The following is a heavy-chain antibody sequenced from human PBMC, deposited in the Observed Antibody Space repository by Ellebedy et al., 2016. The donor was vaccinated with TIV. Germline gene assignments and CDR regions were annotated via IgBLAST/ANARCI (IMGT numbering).Heavy chain of an antibody. CDR3: VKEGGNGDHPTTFDC. J-gene: IGHJ4*01. V-gene: IGHV3-13*01. CDR1: GFTFSRYD. D-gene: IGHD4-17*01. CDR2: IGTAGDT. Sequence: GESLKISCAASGFTFSRYDMHWVRQATGEGLEWVSTIGTAGDTYYPDSVRGRFTISRDNSKNTLYLQMNSLRAEDTALYYCVKEGGNGDHPTTFDCWGQGTLVTVSS.